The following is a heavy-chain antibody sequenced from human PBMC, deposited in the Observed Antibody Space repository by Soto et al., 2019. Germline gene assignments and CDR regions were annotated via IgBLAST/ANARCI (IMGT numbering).Heavy chain of an antibody. J-gene: IGHJ4*02. V-gene: IGHV4-59*01. CDR3: ARAFRGGDY. CDR2: IYYSGST. D-gene: IGHD3-10*01. CDR1: GGSISGYY. Sequence: SETLSLTYAVSGGSISGYYWTWIRQPPGKGLEWIGYIYYSGSTNYNPSLKSRVTMSVDTPKKQLSLKLRSVTAADTAVYYCARAFRGGDYWGQGTLVTVS.